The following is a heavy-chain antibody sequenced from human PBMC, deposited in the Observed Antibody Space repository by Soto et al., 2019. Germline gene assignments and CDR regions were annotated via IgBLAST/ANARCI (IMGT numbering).Heavy chain of an antibody. D-gene: IGHD6-6*01. CDR1: GLDVSSCR. J-gene: IGHJ6*02. CDR2: LSGSGKDT. V-gene: IGHV3-21*01. CDR3: ARVHLVAGSAFYCAMDV. Sequence: GGCLRLTCVASGLDVSSCRMNWVSQDPGKGLEWFPSLSGSGKDTCSRHSVKGRFAISRDSAGTSLFLRMDSVKVEDTAVYHCARVHLVAGSAFYCAMDVWGPGTAVTVSS.